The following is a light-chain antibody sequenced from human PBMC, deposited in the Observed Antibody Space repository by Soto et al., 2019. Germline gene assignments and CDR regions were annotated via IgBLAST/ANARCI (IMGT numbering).Light chain of an antibody. CDR1: RNVKTR. CDR3: QQYDEWPLT. V-gene: IGKV3-15*01. J-gene: IGKJ4*01. Sequence: EKVMTQSPATLSVSPGERATLSCRASRNVKTRLAWYQQKPGQAPRLLIYDALTRATGIPARFSGSASGTEFTLTISSLQSEDFAVYCCQQYDEWPLTFGGGTKVEIK. CDR2: DAL.